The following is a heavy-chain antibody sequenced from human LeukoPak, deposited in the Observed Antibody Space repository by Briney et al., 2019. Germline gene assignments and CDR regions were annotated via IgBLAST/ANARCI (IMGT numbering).Heavy chain of an antibody. J-gene: IGHJ4*02. D-gene: IGHD5-18*01. CDR2: IYYSKNT. CDR1: GGSISSSSAY. V-gene: IGHV4-39*01. Sequence: PSETLSLTCTVSGGSISSSSAYWGWIRQPPGKGLEWIGSIYYSKNTYYNPSLRSRVTISADTSKNQFSLTLGSVSATDTAVYYCVSPRGFSYGYFDYWGQGTLVTVSS. CDR3: VSPRGFSYGYFDY.